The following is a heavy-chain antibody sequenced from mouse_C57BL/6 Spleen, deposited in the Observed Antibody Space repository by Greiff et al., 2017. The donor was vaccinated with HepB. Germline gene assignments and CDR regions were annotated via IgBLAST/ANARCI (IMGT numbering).Heavy chain of an antibody. V-gene: IGHV5-17*01. J-gene: IGHJ2*01. CDR2: ISSGSSTI. CDR1: GFTFSDYG. CDR3: ALITTGY. Sequence: DVMLVESGGGLVKPGGSLKLSCAASGFTFSDYGMHWVRQAPEKGPEWVAYISSGSSTIYYADTVKGRFTISRDNAKNTLFLQMTSLRSEDTAMYYCALITTGYWGQGTTLTVSS. D-gene: IGHD1-1*01.